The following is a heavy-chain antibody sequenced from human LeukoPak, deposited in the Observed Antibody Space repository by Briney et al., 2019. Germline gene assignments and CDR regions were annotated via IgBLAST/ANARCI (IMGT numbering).Heavy chain of an antibody. Sequence: ASVKVSCKASGYTFTGYYMHWVRQAPGQGLEWMGWINPNSGGTNYAQKFQGRVTMTRDTSISTAYMELSRLRSDDTAVYYCARVQPIEYSSSPGDYWGQGTLVTVSS. V-gene: IGHV1-2*02. CDR1: GYTFTGYY. J-gene: IGHJ4*02. D-gene: IGHD6-6*01. CDR3: ARVQPIEYSSSPGDY. CDR2: INPNSGGT.